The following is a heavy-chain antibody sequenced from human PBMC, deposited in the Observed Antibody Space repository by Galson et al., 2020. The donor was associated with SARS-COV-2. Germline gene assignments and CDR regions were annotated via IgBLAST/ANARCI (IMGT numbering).Heavy chain of an antibody. CDR1: GGSFSGYY. CDR2: INHSGST. D-gene: IGHD6-6*01. V-gene: IGHV4-34*01. CDR3: ARPQGGRIAARPDNQLGWYFDL. Sequence: TLSLTCAVYGGSFSGYYWSWIRQPPGKGLEWIGEINHSGSTNYNPSLKSRVTISVDTSKNQFSLKLSSVTAADTAVYYCARPQGGRIAARPDNQLGWYFDLWAVAPWSLSPQ. J-gene: IGHJ2*01.